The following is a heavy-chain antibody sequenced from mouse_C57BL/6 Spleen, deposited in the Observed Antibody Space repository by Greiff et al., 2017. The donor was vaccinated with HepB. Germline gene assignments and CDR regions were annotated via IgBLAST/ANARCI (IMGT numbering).Heavy chain of an antibody. CDR3: ARESGAYDYDEDWFAY. V-gene: IGHV1-26*01. Sequence: EVQLQQSGPELVKPGASVKISCKASGYTFTDYYMNWVKQSHGKSLEWIGDINPNNGGTNYNQKFKGKATLTVDKSSSTAYMELRSLTSEDSAVYYCARESGAYDYDEDWFAYWGQGTLVTVSA. CDR2: INPNNGGT. CDR1: GYTFTDYY. D-gene: IGHD2-4*01. J-gene: IGHJ3*01.